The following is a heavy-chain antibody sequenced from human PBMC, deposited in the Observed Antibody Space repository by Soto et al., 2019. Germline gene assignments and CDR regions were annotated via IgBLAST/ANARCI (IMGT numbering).Heavy chain of an antibody. V-gene: IGHV3-21*06. CDR3: ARRSGGSGKLWNYYGMDV. CDR2: ISSGSSYI. CDR1: GFTFSSYS. Sequence: EVQLVESGGGLVKPGGSLRLSCAASGFTFSSYSMNWVRQAPGKGLEWVSSISSGSSYIYYADSVKGRFTISRDNAKNSLYLQMNSRRAEDTAVYCCARRSGGSGKLWNYYGMDVWGQGTTVTVSS. J-gene: IGHJ6*02. D-gene: IGHD3-10*01.